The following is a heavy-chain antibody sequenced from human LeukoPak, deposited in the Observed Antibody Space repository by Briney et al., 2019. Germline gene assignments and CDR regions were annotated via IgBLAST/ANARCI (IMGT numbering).Heavy chain of an antibody. Sequence: PSETLSLTCTVSGYSISSGYYWGWIRQPPGQGLEWIGSIYHSGSTYYNPSLKSRVTISIDTSKNQFSLKLSSVTAADTAVYYCASTHYAYYDILTGYSGDYWGQGTLVTVSS. CDR2: IYHSGST. CDR3: ASTHYAYYDILTGYSGDY. J-gene: IGHJ4*02. CDR1: GYSISSGYY. V-gene: IGHV4-38-2*02. D-gene: IGHD3-9*01.